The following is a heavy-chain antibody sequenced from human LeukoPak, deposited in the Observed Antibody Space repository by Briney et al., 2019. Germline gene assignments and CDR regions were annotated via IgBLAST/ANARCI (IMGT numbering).Heavy chain of an antibody. Sequence: PGGSLRLSCAASGLTFSRYSMNWVRQAPGKGLEWVLSISSSGSYIYYADSVKGRLTTSRDNAKNSLYLQVNSLRAEDTAVYYCARGGLTTPTLIDYWGQGTLVTVSS. CDR3: ARGGLTTPTLIDY. CDR1: GLTFSRYS. CDR2: ISSSGSYI. V-gene: IGHV3-21*01. J-gene: IGHJ4*02. D-gene: IGHD4-11*01.